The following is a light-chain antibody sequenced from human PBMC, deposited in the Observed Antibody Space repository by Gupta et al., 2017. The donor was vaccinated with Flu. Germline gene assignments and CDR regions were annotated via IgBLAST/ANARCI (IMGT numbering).Light chain of an antibody. CDR1: QSLLQSDGHDY. Sequence: DIGMTQSPLSLPVTHGAPASISCRSTQSLLQSDGHDYLVWFLQKTGQSTRLLIYLVSSRASGGPHRFSGSRSGTDFTLKLSRVEAEDDGVYYCMQFLQTPYTFGQGTKLDIE. CDR3: MQFLQTPYT. CDR2: LVS. J-gene: IGKJ2*01. V-gene: IGKV2-28*01.